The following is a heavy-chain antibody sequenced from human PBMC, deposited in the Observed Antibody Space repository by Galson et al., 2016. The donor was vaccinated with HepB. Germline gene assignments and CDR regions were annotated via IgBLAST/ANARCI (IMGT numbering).Heavy chain of an antibody. Sequence: SETLSLTCTVSGDSISSYYWSWIRQSPGRGLEWIGYIYYTGSTNYNASLKSRVTISVDTSKNQFSLNVASVTAADTAVYYCARVRASGHRRAFDYWGQGSLVTVSS. D-gene: IGHD2-15*01. CDR3: ARVRASGHRRAFDY. J-gene: IGHJ4*02. V-gene: IGHV4-59*01. CDR2: IYYTGST. CDR1: GDSISSYY.